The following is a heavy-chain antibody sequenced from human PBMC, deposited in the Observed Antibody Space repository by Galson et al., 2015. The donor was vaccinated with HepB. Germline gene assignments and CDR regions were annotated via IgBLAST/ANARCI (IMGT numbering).Heavy chain of an antibody. Sequence: SLRLSCAASGFTFSNAWMNWVRQAPGKGLEWVGRIKSKTDGGTTDYAAPVKGRFTISRDDSKNTLYLQMNSLKTEDTAVYYCTTDRLVYCSSTSCYTIDYWGQGTLVTVSS. J-gene: IGHJ4*02. V-gene: IGHV3-15*07. CDR2: IKSKTDGGTT. CDR1: GFTFSNAW. CDR3: TTDRLVYCSSTSCYTIDY. D-gene: IGHD2-2*02.